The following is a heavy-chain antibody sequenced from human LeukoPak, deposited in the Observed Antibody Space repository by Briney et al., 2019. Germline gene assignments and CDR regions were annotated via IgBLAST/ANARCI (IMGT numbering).Heavy chain of an antibody. V-gene: IGHV4-59*12. J-gene: IGHJ5*02. CDR1: GGSISSYY. Sequence: SETLSLTCTVSGGSISSYYWSWIRQPPGTGLEWIGYIYHSGSTNYNPSLKSRVTISVDTSKNQFSLKPSSVTAADTAVYYCARGYYYDSSGYYNWFDPWGQGTLVTVSS. CDR3: ARGYYYDSSGYYNWFDP. CDR2: IYHSGST. D-gene: IGHD3-22*01.